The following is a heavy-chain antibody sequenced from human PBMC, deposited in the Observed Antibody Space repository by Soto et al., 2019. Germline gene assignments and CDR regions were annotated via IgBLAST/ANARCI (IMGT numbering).Heavy chain of an antibody. Sequence: QLQLQESGSGLVKPSQTLSLTCAVSGASMSSGVYSWSWIRQPPGKGLGWIGYMYDTGSTYYNPSLKPRVTISADVSKDHLSLNLTSAPAADTAVYYCARDRGTGSVYPTWGPGMRVTVSS. CDR2: MYDTGST. D-gene: IGHD3-10*01. J-gene: IGHJ5*02. V-gene: IGHV4-30-2*01. CDR3: ARDRGTGSVYPT. CDR1: GASMSSGVYS.